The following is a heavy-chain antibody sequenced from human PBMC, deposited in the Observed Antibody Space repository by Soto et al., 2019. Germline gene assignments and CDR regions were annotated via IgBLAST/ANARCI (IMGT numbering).Heavy chain of an antibody. CDR2: INPNSGGT. J-gene: IGHJ3*02. Sequence: ASVKVSCKASGYTFTGYYMHWVRQAPGQGLEWMGWINPNSGGTNYAQKFQGWVTMTRDTSISTAYMELSRLRSDDTAVYYCARLGSSWDDAFDIWGQGTMVTVS. D-gene: IGHD6-13*01. CDR1: GYTFTGYY. V-gene: IGHV1-2*04. CDR3: ARLGSSWDDAFDI.